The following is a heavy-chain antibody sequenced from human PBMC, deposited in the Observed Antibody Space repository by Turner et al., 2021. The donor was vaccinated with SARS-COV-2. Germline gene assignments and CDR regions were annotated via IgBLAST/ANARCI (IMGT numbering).Heavy chain of an antibody. CDR1: GGSISSSSYD. J-gene: IGHJ6*02. Sequence: QLQESGLGLVQHSETLSLTCTVLGGSISSSSYDWGWIRQRPGRGLEWIGRLYYSGSTYYNPDLRTRVTISGDTSKNQFSLKLSSVTTADTAVYFGAILVDTLDYYYGMDVWAQGTTVTVSS. CDR2: LYYSGST. CDR3: AILVDTLDYYYGMDV. D-gene: IGHD5-18*01. V-gene: IGHV4-39*01.